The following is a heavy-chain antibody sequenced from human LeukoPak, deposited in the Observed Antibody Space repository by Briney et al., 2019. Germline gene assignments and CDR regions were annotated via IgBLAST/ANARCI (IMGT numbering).Heavy chain of an antibody. J-gene: IGHJ4*02. Sequence: NPSETLSLTCTVSGGSISNYYWSWIRQPPGKGLEWIGYIYSSGSTNYNPSLKSRVTISVDTSKIQFSLKLSPVTAADTAVYYCARLALQEVGATQTYYLDYWGQGTLVTVSS. D-gene: IGHD1-26*01. CDR1: GGSISNYY. CDR3: ARLALQEVGATQTYYLDY. V-gene: IGHV4-59*01. CDR2: IYSSGST.